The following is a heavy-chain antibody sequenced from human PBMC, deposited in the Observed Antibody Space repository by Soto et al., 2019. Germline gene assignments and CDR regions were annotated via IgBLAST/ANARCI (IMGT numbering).Heavy chain of an antibody. D-gene: IGHD6-19*01. J-gene: IGHJ4*02. CDR3: ARVFSSGSGWMYYFDF. Sequence: QVQLQESGPGLVKPSETLSLTCTVSSDSIAGENWWSWVRQPPGLGLEWIGEVFHTGGTNYNPSLKSRVTMEVDKSKNQCSLKRISATAADTAVYYCARVFSSGSGWMYYFDFWGQGTLVSVSS. V-gene: IGHV4-4*02. CDR2: VFHTGGT. CDR1: SDSIAGENW.